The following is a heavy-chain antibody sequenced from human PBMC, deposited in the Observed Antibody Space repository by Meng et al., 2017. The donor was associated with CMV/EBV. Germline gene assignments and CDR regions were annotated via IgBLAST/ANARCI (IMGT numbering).Heavy chain of an antibody. CDR2: ISSSGSTI. Sequence: GGSLRLSCAASGFTFSSYEMNWVRQAPGKGLEWVSYISSSGSTIYYADAVKGRSTISRDNAKNPLYLQMNSLRAEDTAVYYCARDGPVLRFLEWLSPFDYWGQGTLVTVSS. D-gene: IGHD3-3*01. CDR1: GFTFSSYE. CDR3: ARDGPVLRFLEWLSPFDY. J-gene: IGHJ4*02. V-gene: IGHV3-48*03.